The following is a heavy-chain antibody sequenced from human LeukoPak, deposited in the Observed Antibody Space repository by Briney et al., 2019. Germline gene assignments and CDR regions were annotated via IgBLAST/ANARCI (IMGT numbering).Heavy chain of an antibody. CDR2: VHLSGAT. Sequence: SETLSLTCAVSGGSITTTNWWRWVRRPPGKGLEWIGEVHLSGATNYNLSLESRVSMSIDKSKNHLSLEVTSVTAADTAIYYCTRESGAFSPFGFWGQGTLVTVSS. CDR1: GGSITTTNW. J-gene: IGHJ4*02. D-gene: IGHD1-26*01. CDR3: TRESGAFSPFGF. V-gene: IGHV4-4*02.